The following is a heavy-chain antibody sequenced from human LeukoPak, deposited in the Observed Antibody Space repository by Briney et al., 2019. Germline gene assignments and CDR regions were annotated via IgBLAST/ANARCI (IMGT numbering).Heavy chain of an antibody. V-gene: IGHV6-1*01. Sequence: SQTLSLTCAISGDSVSSNSAVWNWIRQSPSRGLEWLGRTYYRSKWFNDYAVSVKSRITIDPDTSKDQFSLQLNSVTPEDTAVYYCARALGKNWFDPWGQGTLVTVSS. D-gene: IGHD3-16*01. CDR2: TYYRSKWFN. J-gene: IGHJ5*02. CDR1: GDSVSSNSAV. CDR3: ARALGKNWFDP.